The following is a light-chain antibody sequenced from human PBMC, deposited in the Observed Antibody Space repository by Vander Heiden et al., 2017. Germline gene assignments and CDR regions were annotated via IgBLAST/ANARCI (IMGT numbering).Light chain of an antibody. V-gene: IGLV2-11*01. J-gene: IGLJ2*01. CDR1: SSDVGGYNY. CDR3: GSYAGSYTFLWV. Sequence: QSALTQPRSVSGSPGQSVTISCTGTSSDVGGYNYVSWYQQHPGKAPKLMSYDVSKRPSGVPDRFSGSKSGNTASLTISGLQAEDEADYYRGSYAGSYTFLWVFGGGTKLTVL. CDR2: DVS.